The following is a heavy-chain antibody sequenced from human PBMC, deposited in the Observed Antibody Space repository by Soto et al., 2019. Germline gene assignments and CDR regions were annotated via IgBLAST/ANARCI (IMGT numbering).Heavy chain of an antibody. J-gene: IGHJ2*01. CDR1: GFTFSDYY. V-gene: IGHV3-11*06. CDR2: ISSSGSYT. CDR3: ARDEPGRALSYWYFHV. Sequence: GGSLRLSCGASGFTFSDYYMSWIRQAPGKGLEWLAYISSSGSYTNYYTDSVKGRFTISRDNAKNSLYLQMNSLRAEDTAVYYCARDEPGRALSYWYFHVWGRGTLVTVSS.